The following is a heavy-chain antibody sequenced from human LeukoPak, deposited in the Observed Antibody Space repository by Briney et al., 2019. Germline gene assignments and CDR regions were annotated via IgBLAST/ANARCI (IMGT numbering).Heavy chain of an antibody. CDR3: AIADDYGIEDY. Sequence: GGSLRLSCAASGFTFSSYAMHWVRQAPGKGLEWVAVISYDGSNKYYADSVKGRFTISRDNSKNTLYLQMNSLRAEDTAVYYCAIADDYGIEDYWGQGTLVTVSS. CDR1: GFTFSSYA. D-gene: IGHD4-17*01. J-gene: IGHJ4*02. CDR2: ISYDGSNK. V-gene: IGHV3-30*04.